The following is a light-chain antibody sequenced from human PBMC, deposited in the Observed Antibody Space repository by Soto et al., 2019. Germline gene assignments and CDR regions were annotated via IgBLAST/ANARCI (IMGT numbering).Light chain of an antibody. J-gene: IGKJ2*01. CDR2: DAF. V-gene: IGKV3-15*01. Sequence: EKVMTQSPATVSVSPGERATLSCRASESVKSRVAWYQQKPGQAPRLLIYDAFTRVIGIPARFSGSASGTDFTLTISGLEPEDSAVYYCQHYDGSPRTFGQGTKLEI. CDR3: QHYDGSPRT. CDR1: ESVKSR.